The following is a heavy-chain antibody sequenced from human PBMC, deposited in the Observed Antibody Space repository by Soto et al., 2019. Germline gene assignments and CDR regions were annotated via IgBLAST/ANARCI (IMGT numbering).Heavy chain of an antibody. J-gene: IGHJ6*02. CDR2: ISYDGSSK. CDR1: GFTFSTYN. D-gene: IGHD2-2*01. V-gene: IGHV3-30*03. Sequence: PGGSLRLSCAASGFTFSTYNMNWVRQAPGKGLEWVAVISYDGSSKYYADSVKGRFTISRDNSKNTLYLQMNSLRAEDTAVYYCARGGDCISTSCYAMHYYYYYGMEVWGQGTTVTVSS. CDR3: ARGGDCISTSCYAMHYYYYYGMEV.